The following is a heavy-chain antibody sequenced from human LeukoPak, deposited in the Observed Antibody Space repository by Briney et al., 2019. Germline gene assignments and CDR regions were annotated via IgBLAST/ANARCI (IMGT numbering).Heavy chain of an antibody. Sequence: PSETLSLTCTVSGYSIINGFYWGWIRQPAGKRLEWIGTIIHRGTTFYNPSLKSRVTISVDTSKNQFSLKLNSVTAADTAVYYCARLPHCTGTTCYGGGYYSHYWGQGTLVTVSS. D-gene: IGHD2-2*01. J-gene: IGHJ4*02. CDR1: GYSIINGFY. CDR3: ARLPHCTGTTCYGGGYYSHY. CDR2: IIHRGTT. V-gene: IGHV4-38-2*02.